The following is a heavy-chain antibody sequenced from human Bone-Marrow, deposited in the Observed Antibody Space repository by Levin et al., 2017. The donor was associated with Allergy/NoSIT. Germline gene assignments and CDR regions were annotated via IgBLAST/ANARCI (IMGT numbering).Heavy chain of an antibody. CDR3: ARDVYDTSDYYQGTFDI. V-gene: IGHV4-59*01. CDR2: IFYTGST. J-gene: IGHJ3*02. D-gene: IGHD3-22*01. CDR1: GASINNYY. Sequence: ASETLSLTCTVSGASINNYYWSWIRQPPGKGLEWIGYIFYTGSTFYNPSFGSRVTLSIDTSNKQFSLKLSSVTAADTAVYFCARDVYDTSDYYQGTFDIWGHGTMVTVSS.